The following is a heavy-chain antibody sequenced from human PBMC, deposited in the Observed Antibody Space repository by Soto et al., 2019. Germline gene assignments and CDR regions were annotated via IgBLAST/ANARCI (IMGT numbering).Heavy chain of an antibody. V-gene: IGHV4-59*01. Sequence: PSETLSLTCAVYSGSFGGYFWTWVRQPPGKGPEWIGYIYYSGSTNYNPSLKSRVTISVDTSKNQFSLKLSSVTAADTAVYYCARTTTTVWFDPWGQGTLVTVSS. D-gene: IGHD4-17*01. CDR3: ARTTTTVWFDP. CDR1: SGSFGGYF. CDR2: IYYSGST. J-gene: IGHJ5*02.